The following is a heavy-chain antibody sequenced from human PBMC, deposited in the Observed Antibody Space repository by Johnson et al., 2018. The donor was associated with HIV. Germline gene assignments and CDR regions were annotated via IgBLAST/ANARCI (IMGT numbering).Heavy chain of an antibody. CDR2: IYSGENT. CDR3: ARGLAYCGGDCSPDAFDI. Sequence: VQLVESGGGLVQPGRSLRLSCAASGFTVSSNYMSWVRQAPGKGLEWVSLIYSGENTKYADSVKGRFTISRDNAKNSLYLQMNSLRAGDTAVYYCARGLAYCGGDCSPDAFDIWGQGTMVTVSS. J-gene: IGHJ3*02. CDR1: GFTVSSNY. D-gene: IGHD2-21*02. V-gene: IGHV3-66*01.